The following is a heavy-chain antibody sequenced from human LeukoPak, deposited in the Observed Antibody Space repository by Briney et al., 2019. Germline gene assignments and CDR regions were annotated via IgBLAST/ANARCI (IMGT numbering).Heavy chain of an antibody. CDR3: ARYIPLTPGELWFGEPQYYFDY. V-gene: IGHV4-59*01. Sequence: SETLSLTCTVSGGSISSYYWSWIRQPPGKGLEWIGYIYYSGSTNYNPSLKSRVTISVDTSKNQFSLKLSSVTAADTAVYYCARYIPLTPGELWFGEPQYYFDYWGQGTLVTVSS. D-gene: IGHD3-10*01. CDR1: GGSISSYY. J-gene: IGHJ4*02. CDR2: IYYSGST.